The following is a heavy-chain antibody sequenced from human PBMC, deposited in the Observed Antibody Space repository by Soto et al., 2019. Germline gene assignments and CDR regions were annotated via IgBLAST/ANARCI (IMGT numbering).Heavy chain of an antibody. J-gene: IGHJ3*02. Sequence: QVQLQESGPGLVKPSETLSLTCTVSGGSISSYYWSWIRQPPGKGLEWIGYIYYSGSTNYNPSLKSRVTISVDTSKNQFSLKLSSVTAADTAVYYCAGSNYYDSSGRFGAFDIWGQGTMVTVSS. D-gene: IGHD3-22*01. CDR1: GGSISSYY. V-gene: IGHV4-59*01. CDR3: AGSNYYDSSGRFGAFDI. CDR2: IYYSGST.